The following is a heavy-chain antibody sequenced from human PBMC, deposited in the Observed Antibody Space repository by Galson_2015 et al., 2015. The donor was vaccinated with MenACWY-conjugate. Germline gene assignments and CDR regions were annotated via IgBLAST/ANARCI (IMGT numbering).Heavy chain of an antibody. D-gene: IGHD3-22*01. J-gene: IGHJ4*02. CDR2: ISAYNGNT. CDR3: ARDSMYYYDSSGYYLEGTFDY. Sequence: SVKVSCKASGYTFTSYGISWVRQAPGQGLEWMGWISAYNGNTNYAQKLQGRVTMTTDTSTSTAYMELRSLRSDDTAVYYCARDSMYYYDSSGYYLEGTFDYWGQGTLVTVSS. V-gene: IGHV1-18*04. CDR1: GYTFTSYG.